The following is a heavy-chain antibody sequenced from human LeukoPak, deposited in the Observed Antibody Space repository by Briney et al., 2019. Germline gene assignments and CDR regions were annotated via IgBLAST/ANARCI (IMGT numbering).Heavy chain of an antibody. V-gene: IGHV3-23*01. Sequence: GGSLRLSCAVSEFSVSSNYMNWVRQAPGKGLEWVLAISGSGTSTYYADSVKGRFTISRDNSKNTLYLQMNSLRAEDTAVYYCEGTYYYDSSDDYWGQGTLVTVSS. J-gene: IGHJ4*02. CDR1: EFSVSSNY. D-gene: IGHD3-22*01. CDR3: EGTYYYDSSDDY. CDR2: ISGSGTST.